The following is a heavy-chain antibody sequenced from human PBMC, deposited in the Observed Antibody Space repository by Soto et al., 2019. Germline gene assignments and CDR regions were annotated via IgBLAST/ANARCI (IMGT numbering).Heavy chain of an antibody. Sequence: GAVRRSCVASGFSFISYSMNWVRQAPGKGLEWVSSISSSSFSINYADSVKGRFSISRDNAQNSLHLQMNNLRAEDTAVYYCARNESSNIYGMDVCGQGTTVTVSS. CDR3: ARNESSNIYGMDV. CDR1: GFSFISYS. J-gene: IGHJ6*02. V-gene: IGHV3-21*01. CDR2: ISSSSFSI. D-gene: IGHD6-6*01.